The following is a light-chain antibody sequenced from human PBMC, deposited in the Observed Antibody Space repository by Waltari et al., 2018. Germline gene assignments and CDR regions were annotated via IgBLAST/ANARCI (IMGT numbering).Light chain of an antibody. CDR3: QQCYTFPYT. V-gene: IGKV4-1*01. CDR1: QSVVFSSNNKNY. J-gene: IGKJ2*01. Sequence: DIVLTQSPDSLAVSLGERATINCKSSQSVVFSSNNKNYLAWYQQNPGQPPKLLITWASTRESGVPDRFSGSGSETDFTLTISSLQAEDVAVYYCQQCYTFPYTFGQGTKLEIK. CDR2: WAS.